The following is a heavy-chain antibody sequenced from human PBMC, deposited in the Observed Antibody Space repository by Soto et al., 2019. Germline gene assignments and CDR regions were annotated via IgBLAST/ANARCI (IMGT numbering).Heavy chain of an antibody. CDR3: ARGDTMIVVSLPYYGMDV. V-gene: IGHV1-3*01. D-gene: IGHD3-22*01. CDR1: GYTFTSYA. CDR2: INAGNGNT. Sequence: QVRLVQSGAEVKKPGASVKVSCKASGYTFTSYAMHWVRQAPGQRLEWMGWINAGNGNTKYSQKFQGRVTITRDTFASTDYTELSRLRSVDTTVYYCARGDTMIVVSLPYYGMDVCCQVTTVTVS. J-gene: IGHJ6*02.